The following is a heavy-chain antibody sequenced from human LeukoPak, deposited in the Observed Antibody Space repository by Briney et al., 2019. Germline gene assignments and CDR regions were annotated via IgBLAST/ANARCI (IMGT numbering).Heavy chain of an antibody. Sequence: GGSLRLSCAASGFTVSSNYMSWVRQAPGKGLEWASVIYSGGSTYYADSVKGRFTISRDNSKNTLYLQMNSLRAEDTAVYYCARAGHYDFWSGYLDYWGQGTLVTVSS. CDR2: IYSGGST. J-gene: IGHJ4*02. CDR1: GFTVSSNY. V-gene: IGHV3-53*01. D-gene: IGHD3-3*01. CDR3: ARAGHYDFWSGYLDY.